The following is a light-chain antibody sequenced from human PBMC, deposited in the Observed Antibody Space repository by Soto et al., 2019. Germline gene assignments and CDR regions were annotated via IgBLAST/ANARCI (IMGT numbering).Light chain of an antibody. CDR1: SSNIGSNY. V-gene: IGLV1-47*01. CDR2: RND. Sequence: QSVLTQPPSASGTPGQRVTISCSGSSSNIGSNYVYWYQHLPGTAPKLLIYRNDQRPSGVPDRFSGSKSGTSASLAISGLRSEDEAHYYCAAWDDSLTVLFGGGTQLTVL. CDR3: AAWDDSLTVL. J-gene: IGLJ3*02.